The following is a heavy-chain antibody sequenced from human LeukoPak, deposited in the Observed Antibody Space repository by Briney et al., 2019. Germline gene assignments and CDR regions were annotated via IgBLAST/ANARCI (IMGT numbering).Heavy chain of an antibody. V-gene: IGHV3-30*18. J-gene: IGHJ6*02. Sequence: GGSLRLSCAASGFSFSNYWMNWVRQAPGKGLEWVAVISYDGSNKYYADSVKGRFTISRDNSKNTLYLQMNSLRAEDTAVYYCAKVQTGRGSYSGYYYYGMDVWGQGTTVTVSS. CDR3: AKVQTGRGSYSGYYYYGMDV. CDR2: ISYDGSNK. D-gene: IGHD1-26*01. CDR1: GFSFSNYW.